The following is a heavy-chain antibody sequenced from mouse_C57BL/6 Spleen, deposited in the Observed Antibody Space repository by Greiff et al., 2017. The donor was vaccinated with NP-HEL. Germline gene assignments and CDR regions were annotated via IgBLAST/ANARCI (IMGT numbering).Heavy chain of an antibody. CDR2: ISDGGSYT. J-gene: IGHJ4*01. V-gene: IGHV5-4*01. Sequence: EVKLMESGGGLVKPGGSLKLSCAASGFTFSSYAMSWVRQTPEKRLEWVATISDGGSYTYYPDNVKGRFTISRDNAKNNLYLQMSHLKSEDTAMYYCARDDSSGFYYYAMDYWGQGTSVTVSS. CDR3: ARDDSSGFYYYAMDY. D-gene: IGHD3-2*02. CDR1: GFTFSSYA.